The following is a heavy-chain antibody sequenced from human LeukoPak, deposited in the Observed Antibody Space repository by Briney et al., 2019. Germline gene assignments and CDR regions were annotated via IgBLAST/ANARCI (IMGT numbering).Heavy chain of an antibody. Sequence: SETLSLTCTVSGGSISSGSYYWSWIRQPAGKGLEWIGRIYTSGSTNYNPSLKSRVTISVDTSKNQFSLKLSSVTAADTAVYYCARGQVAVADYWDQGTLVTVSS. V-gene: IGHV4-61*02. J-gene: IGHJ4*02. CDR1: GGSISSGSYY. CDR3: ARGQVAVADY. D-gene: IGHD6-19*01. CDR2: IYTSGST.